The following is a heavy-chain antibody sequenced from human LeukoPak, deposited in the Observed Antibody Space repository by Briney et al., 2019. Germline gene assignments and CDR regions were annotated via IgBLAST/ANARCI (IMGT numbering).Heavy chain of an antibody. J-gene: IGHJ4*02. CDR1: GITIDDYA. CDR3: VKATGYTYALDY. Sequence: GGSLRLSCAASGITIDDYAMHWVRQAPGKGLEWVSGISWNSGSTGYADSVKGRFTISRDNAKNSLYLQMNSLRAEDTALYYRVKATGYTYALDYWGQGTLVTVSS. V-gene: IGHV3-9*01. D-gene: IGHD5-18*01. CDR2: ISWNSGST.